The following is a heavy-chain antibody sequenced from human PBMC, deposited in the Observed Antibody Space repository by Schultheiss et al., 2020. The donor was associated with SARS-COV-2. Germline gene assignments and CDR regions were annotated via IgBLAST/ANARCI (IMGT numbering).Heavy chain of an antibody. Sequence: SETLSLTCAVYGGSFSGYYWSWIRQPPGKGLEWIGEINHSGSTNYNPSLKSRVTISVDTSKNQFSLKLSSVTAADTAVYYCAGGVTIFGVVIRRYYYGMDVWGQGTTVTVSS. CDR3: AGGVTIFGVVIRRYYYGMDV. D-gene: IGHD3-3*01. CDR1: GGSFSGYY. CDR2: INHSGST. J-gene: IGHJ6*02. V-gene: IGHV4-34*01.